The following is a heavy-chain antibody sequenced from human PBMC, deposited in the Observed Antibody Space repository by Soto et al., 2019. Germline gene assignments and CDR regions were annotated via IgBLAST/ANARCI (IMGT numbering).Heavy chain of an antibody. CDR3: AREPRGYNYDYYYYAMDV. V-gene: IGHV3-30-3*01. CDR1: GFNFSTYS. J-gene: IGHJ6*02. CDR2: ISYDGSNK. Sequence: GGSLRLSCAASGFNFSTYSMHWVRQAPGKGLEWVSVISYDGSNKFCAESVKGRSTISRDNSRNTLFLQINTLRTEDTAVYYCAREPRGYNYDYYYYAMDVWGQGTTVTVSS. D-gene: IGHD5-18*01.